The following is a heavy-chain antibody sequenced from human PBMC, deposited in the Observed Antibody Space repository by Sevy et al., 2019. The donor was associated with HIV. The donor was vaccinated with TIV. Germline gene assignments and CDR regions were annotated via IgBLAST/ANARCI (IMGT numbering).Heavy chain of an antibody. CDR2: ISYDGSNK. CDR1: GFTFSSYA. D-gene: IGHD6-13*01. J-gene: IGHJ3*02. Sequence: GGSLRLSCAASGFTFSSYAMHWVRQAPGKGLEWVAVISYDGSNKYYADSVKGRFTISRDNSKNTLYLQMNSLRAEDTAVYYCARDPIPNSSSWLQWAFDIWGQGTMVTVSS. CDR3: ARDPIPNSSSWLQWAFDI. V-gene: IGHV3-30-3*01.